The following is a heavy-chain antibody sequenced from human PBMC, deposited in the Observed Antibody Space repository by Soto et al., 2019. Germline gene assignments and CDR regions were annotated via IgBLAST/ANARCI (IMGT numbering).Heavy chain of an antibody. J-gene: IGHJ4*02. Sequence: SETLSLTCAICGDSVSSTSAAWSWIRQSPSRGLEWLGRTYYRSKWYSDYAVSVKSRITINPDTSKNQFSLQLNSVTPEDTAVYYCARGSYYSGWVWGQGTLVTVSS. CDR1: GDSVSSTSAA. CDR3: ARGSYYSGWV. D-gene: IGHD6-19*01. V-gene: IGHV6-1*01. CDR2: TYYRSKWYS.